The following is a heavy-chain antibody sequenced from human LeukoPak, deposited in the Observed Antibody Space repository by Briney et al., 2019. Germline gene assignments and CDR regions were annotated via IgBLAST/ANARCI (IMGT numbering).Heavy chain of an antibody. Sequence: GGSLRLSCAASGFTFSSYSMNWVRQAPGKGLEWVSSISSSSSYIYYADSVKGRFTISRDNAKNSLYLQMNSLRAEDTAVYYCAKGGGYEAQYYYYYLDVWGKGTTVTVSS. D-gene: IGHD5-12*01. V-gene: IGHV3-21*01. J-gene: IGHJ6*03. CDR1: GFTFSSYS. CDR3: AKGGGYEAQYYYYYLDV. CDR2: ISSSSSYI.